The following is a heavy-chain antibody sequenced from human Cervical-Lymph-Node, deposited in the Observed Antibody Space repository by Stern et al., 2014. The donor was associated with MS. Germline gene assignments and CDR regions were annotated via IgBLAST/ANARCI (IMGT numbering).Heavy chain of an antibody. CDR2: TTASGGTT. J-gene: IGHJ4*02. CDR1: GFTFSRYS. Sequence: VQLVESGGGLVQPGGSLRLSCAASGFTFSRYSMGWVRQAPGKGLEWVSGTTASGGTTYYTDSVKGRFTMSRDNSKNTLYLQMDGLRAEDTATYYCAKDLRGPEAGTWYFDYWGQGTLVTVSS. V-gene: IGHV3-23*04. D-gene: IGHD6-13*01. CDR3: AKDLRGPEAGTWYFDY.